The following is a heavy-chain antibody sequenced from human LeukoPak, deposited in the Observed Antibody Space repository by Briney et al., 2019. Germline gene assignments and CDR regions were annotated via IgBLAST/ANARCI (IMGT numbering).Heavy chain of an antibody. CDR3: ARHSYRGGAFVVVVPAASSLFDY. CDR1: GGSISSYY. D-gene: IGHD2-2*01. Sequence: SETLSLTCTVSGGSISSYYWSWIRQPAGKGPEWIGRIYIGGSTNYNPSLNGRISMSVDTSKNQFSLNLTSVTAADTAVYYCARHSYRGGAFVVVVPAASSLFDYWGQGTLVTVSS. V-gene: IGHV4-4*07. CDR2: IYIGGST. J-gene: IGHJ4*02.